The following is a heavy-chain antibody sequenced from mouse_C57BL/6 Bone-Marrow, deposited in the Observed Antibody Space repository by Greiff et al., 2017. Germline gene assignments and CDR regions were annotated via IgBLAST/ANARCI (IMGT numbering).Heavy chain of an antibody. CDR1: GFTFSSYG. CDR3: ARPSLYYSNYY. J-gene: IGHJ3*01. CDR2: ISSGGSYT. Sequence: EVMLVESGGDLVKPGGSLKLSCAASGFTFSSYGMSWVRQTPDKRLEWVATISSGGSYTYYPDSVKGRFTISRDNAKNTLYLQMSSLKSEDTAMYYCARPSLYYSNYYWGQGTLVTVSA. D-gene: IGHD2-5*01. V-gene: IGHV5-6*01.